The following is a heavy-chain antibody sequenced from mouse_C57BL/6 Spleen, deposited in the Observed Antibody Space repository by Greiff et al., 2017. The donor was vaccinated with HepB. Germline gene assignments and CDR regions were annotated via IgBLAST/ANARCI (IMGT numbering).Heavy chain of an antibody. D-gene: IGHD1-1*01. J-gene: IGHJ4*01. CDR1: GYTFTSYW. V-gene: IGHV1-52*01. Sequence: QVQLQQPGAELVRPGSSVKLSCKASGYTFTSYWMHWVKQRPRQGLEWIGNIDPSDSETHYNQKFKDKATLTVDKSSSTAYMQLSSLTSEDSAVYYCAREGYYGSSSSYAMDYWGQGTSVTVSS. CDR3: AREGYYGSSSSYAMDY. CDR2: IDPSDSET.